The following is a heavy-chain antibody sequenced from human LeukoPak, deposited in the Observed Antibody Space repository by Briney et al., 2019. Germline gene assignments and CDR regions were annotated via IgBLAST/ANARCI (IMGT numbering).Heavy chain of an antibody. CDR2: INPSGGST. Sequence: ASVKVSCKASGYTFISYYMHWVRQAPGQGLEWMGIINPSGGSTSYAQKFQGRVTMTRDTSTSTVYMELSSLRSEDTAVYYCARGAEAAIRDSAFDIWGQGTMVTVSS. J-gene: IGHJ3*02. CDR3: ARGAEAAIRDSAFDI. D-gene: IGHD2-2*02. CDR1: GYTFISYY. V-gene: IGHV1-46*01.